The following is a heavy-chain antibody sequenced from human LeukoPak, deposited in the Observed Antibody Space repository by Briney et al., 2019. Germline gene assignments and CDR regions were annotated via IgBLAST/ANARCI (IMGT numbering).Heavy chain of an antibody. Sequence: GGSLRLSCAASGVTFDDYDMHWVRQSPGKGLEWVSGISWNNDNIGYADSVKGLFAISRHNTKNVLYLQMNSLRAEDTAFYYCAKDRYGDYGLIEYWGQEILLTVS. CDR2: ISWNNDNI. J-gene: IGHJ4*02. CDR1: GVTFDDYD. D-gene: IGHD4-17*01. CDR3: AKDRYGDYGLIEY. V-gene: IGHV3-9*01.